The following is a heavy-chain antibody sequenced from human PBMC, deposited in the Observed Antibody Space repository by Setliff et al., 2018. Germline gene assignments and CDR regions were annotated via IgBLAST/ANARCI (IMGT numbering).Heavy chain of an antibody. CDR3: ARVRDCSGGICHRGFHHYMDV. J-gene: IGHJ6*03. V-gene: IGHV1-69*13. Sequence: ASVKVSCRASGGTFSSYAIDWVRQAPGQGLEWMGGIIPMFGTTNYAQRFRGRVTITADESTTTAYLELSSLRSEDTAVYYCARVRDCSGGICHRGFHHYMDVWGKGTTVTVSS. D-gene: IGHD2-15*01. CDR2: IIPMFGTT. CDR1: GGTFSSYA.